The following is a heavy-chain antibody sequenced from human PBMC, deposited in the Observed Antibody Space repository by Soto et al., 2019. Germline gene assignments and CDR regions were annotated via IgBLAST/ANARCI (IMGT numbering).Heavy chain of an antibody. CDR3: ARDRAIAYSGFDP. J-gene: IGHJ5*02. Sequence: PSETLSLTCTVSGGSISSGGYYWSWIRQHPGKGLEWIGYIYYSGSTYYNPSLKSRVTISVDTSKNQFSLKLSSVTAADTAVYYCARDRAIAYSGFDPWGQGTLVTVSS. D-gene: IGHD2-2*02. CDR1: GGSISSGGYY. CDR2: IYYSGST. V-gene: IGHV4-31*03.